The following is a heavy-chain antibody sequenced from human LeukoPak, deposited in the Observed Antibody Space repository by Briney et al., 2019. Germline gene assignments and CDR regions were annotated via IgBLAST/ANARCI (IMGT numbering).Heavy chain of an antibody. CDR2: IIPILGIA. Sequence: SVKVSCKASGGTFSSYTISWVRRAPGQGLEWMGRIIPILGIANYAQKFQGRVTITADKSTSTAHMELSSLRSEDTAVYYCARGEGYFDYWGQGTLVTVSS. V-gene: IGHV1-69*02. J-gene: IGHJ4*02. CDR3: ARGEGYFDY. CDR1: GGTFSSYT. D-gene: IGHD2-21*01.